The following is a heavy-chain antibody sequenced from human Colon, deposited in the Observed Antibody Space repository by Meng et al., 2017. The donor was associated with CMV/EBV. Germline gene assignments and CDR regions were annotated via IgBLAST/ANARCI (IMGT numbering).Heavy chain of an antibody. V-gene: IGHV1-2*02. J-gene: IGHJ5*02. D-gene: IGHD2-2*02. CDR3: ARNAYCRSTSCYTEWFDP. CDR1: GYTFTGYY. Sequence: ASVTVSCKASGYTFTGYYMHWVRQAPGQGLEWMGWINPNSVGTNYAQTFQGRVTMTRDTSISKAYMELRRLRSDDTAVYYCARNAYCRSTSCYTEWFDPWGQGTLVTVSS. CDR2: INPNSVGT.